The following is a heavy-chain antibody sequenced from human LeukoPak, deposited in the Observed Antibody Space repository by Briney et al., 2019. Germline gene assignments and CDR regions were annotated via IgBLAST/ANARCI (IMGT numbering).Heavy chain of an antibody. J-gene: IGHJ4*02. CDR3: ARHTTYYYDSSGPYFFDS. D-gene: IGHD3-22*01. CDR1: SGAIGSYY. CDR2: IRYSGST. Sequence: SETLSLTCIVSSGAIGSYYWGWFRQPPGKGLEWLGYIRYSGSTKYNPSLKSRVSISVDTSKSQFSLKLSSATAADTAVYYCARHTTYYYDSSGPYFFDSWGRGTLVTVSS. V-gene: IGHV4-59*08.